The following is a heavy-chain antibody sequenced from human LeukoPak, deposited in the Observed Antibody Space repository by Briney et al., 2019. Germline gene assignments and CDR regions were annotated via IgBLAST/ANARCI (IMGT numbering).Heavy chain of an antibody. CDR3: ARTGPSLPFDY. V-gene: IGHV1-3*01. CDR2: INAGNGNT. CDR1: GYTFTSYA. Sequence: ASVKVSCKASGYTFTSYAMHWVRQATGQRLEWMGWINAGNGNTKYSQKFQGRVTITRDTSASTAYMELSSLRSEDTAVYYCARTGPSLPFDYWGQGTLVIVSS. J-gene: IGHJ4*02.